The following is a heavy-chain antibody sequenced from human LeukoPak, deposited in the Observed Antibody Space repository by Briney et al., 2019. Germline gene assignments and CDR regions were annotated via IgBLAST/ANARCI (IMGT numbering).Heavy chain of an antibody. V-gene: IGHV4-59*01. CDR1: GGSISSFY. D-gene: IGHD3-10*01. Sequence: SETLSLTCTVSGGSISSFYWSWIRQPPGKGLEWIGYIYYSGSTNYNPSLKSRVTISVDTSKNQFSLRLSSVTAADTAVYYCARGYGLLWFGELSGGYFDYWGQGTLVTVSS. CDR2: IYYSGST. CDR3: ARGYGLLWFGELSGGYFDY. J-gene: IGHJ4*02.